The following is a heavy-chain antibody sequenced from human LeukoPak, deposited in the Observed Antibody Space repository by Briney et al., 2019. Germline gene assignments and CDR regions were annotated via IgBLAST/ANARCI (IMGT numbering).Heavy chain of an antibody. CDR1: GGSISSSSYY. V-gene: IGHV4-39*07. Sequence: SETLSLTCTVSGGSISSSSYYWGWLRQPPGKGLEWIGEINHSGSTNYNPSLKSRVTISVDTSKNQFSLKLSSVTAADTAVYYCARGPYGYYYEYYFDYWGQGTLVTVSS. CDR3: ARGPYGYYYEYYFDY. D-gene: IGHD3-22*01. J-gene: IGHJ4*02. CDR2: INHSGST.